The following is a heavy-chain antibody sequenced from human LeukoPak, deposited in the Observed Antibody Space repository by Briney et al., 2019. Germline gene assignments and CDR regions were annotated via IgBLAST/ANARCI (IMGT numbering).Heavy chain of an antibody. V-gene: IGHV4-34*01. Sequence: PSETLSLTCAVYGGSFSGYYWSWIRQPPGKGLEWIGEINHSGSTNYNPSLKSRVTISVDTSKKHLSLKLSSVTAADTAVYYCASFIDYGDDADYWGQGTLVTVSS. CDR1: GGSFSGYY. CDR2: INHSGST. D-gene: IGHD4-17*01. J-gene: IGHJ4*02. CDR3: ASFIDYGDDADY.